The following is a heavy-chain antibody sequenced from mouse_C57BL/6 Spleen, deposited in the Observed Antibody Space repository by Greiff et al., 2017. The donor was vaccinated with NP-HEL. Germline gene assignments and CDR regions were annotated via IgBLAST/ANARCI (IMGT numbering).Heavy chain of an antibody. Sequence: VQLQQPGAELVMPGASVKLSCKASGYTFTSYWMHWVKQRPGQGLEWIGEIDPSDSYTNYNQKFKGKSTLTVDKSSSTAYMQLSSLTSEDSAVYYCARDPRNWDGGDYWGQGTTLTVSS. D-gene: IGHD4-1*02. CDR2: IDPSDSYT. J-gene: IGHJ2*01. V-gene: IGHV1-69*01. CDR1: GYTFTSYW. CDR3: ARDPRNWDGGDY.